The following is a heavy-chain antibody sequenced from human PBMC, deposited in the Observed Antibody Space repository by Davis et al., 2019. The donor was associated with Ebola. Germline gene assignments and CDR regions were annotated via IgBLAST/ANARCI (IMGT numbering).Heavy chain of an antibody. CDR1: SASITSHY. J-gene: IGHJ4*02. CDR3: ARQHSSGHMMLFDY. Sequence: PSETPSLTCTVSSASITSHYWTWIRQTPGKGLEWIGFIYYSGDTNYNPSLKSRLTISIDTSKNQFSLNLTSVTAADTAVYFCARQHSSGHMMLFDYWGQGTLVTVSS. V-gene: IGHV4-59*08. CDR2: IYYSGDT. D-gene: IGHD6-19*01.